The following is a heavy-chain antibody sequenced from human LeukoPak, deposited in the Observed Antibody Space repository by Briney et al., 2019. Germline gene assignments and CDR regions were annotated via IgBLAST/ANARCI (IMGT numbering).Heavy chain of an antibody. CDR2: ISYSGST. Sequence: PSETLSLTCTVSGGSISSYYWSWIRQPPGKGLEWIGYISYSGSTNYNPSLNSRVTMSVDTSKNQFSLKLSSVTAADTAVYYCARERGNLRGDAFDIWGQGTMVTVSS. CDR1: GGSISSYY. J-gene: IGHJ3*02. CDR3: ARERGNLRGDAFDI. D-gene: IGHD1-26*01. V-gene: IGHV4-59*12.